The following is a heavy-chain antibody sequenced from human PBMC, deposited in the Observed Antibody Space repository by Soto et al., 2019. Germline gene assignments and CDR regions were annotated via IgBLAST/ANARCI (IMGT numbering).Heavy chain of an antibody. CDR1: GYTFTGYY. CDR2: INPNSGGT. D-gene: IGHD3-3*01. J-gene: IGHJ6*04. CDR3: ARDLGDTIFGVVIYGMDV. Sequence: ASVKVSCKASGYTFTGYYMHWVRQAPGQGLEWIGWINPNSGGTNYAQKFQGWVTMTRDTSISTAYMELSRLRSDDTAVYYCARDLGDTIFGVVIYGMDVWGEGTTVTAPQ. V-gene: IGHV1-2*04.